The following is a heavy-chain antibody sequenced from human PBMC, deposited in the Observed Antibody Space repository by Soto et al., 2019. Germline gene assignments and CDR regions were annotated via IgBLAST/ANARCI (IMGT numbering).Heavy chain of an antibody. CDR1: GGSISSGGYY. CDR3: ARETVIIANFFDY. D-gene: IGHD3-10*01. J-gene: IGHJ4*02. Sequence: QVQLQESGPGLVKPSQTLSLTCTVSGGSISSGGYYWSWIRQHPGKGLEWIGYIYYSGSTYYTPSLKSRVTISADTSKNQFSLKLSSVTAADTAVYYCARETVIIANFFDYWGQGTLVTVSS. CDR2: IYYSGST. V-gene: IGHV4-31*03.